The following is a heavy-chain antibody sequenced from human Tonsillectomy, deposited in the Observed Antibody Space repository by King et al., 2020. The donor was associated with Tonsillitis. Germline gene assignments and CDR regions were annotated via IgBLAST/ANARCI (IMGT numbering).Heavy chain of an antibody. Sequence: QLQESGPGLVKPSETLSLTCTVSGGSISSYYWSWIRQPPGKGLEWIGYIYYSGSTNYNPSLKSRVTISVDTSKNQFSLKLSYVTDADTAVYYCARDLRYGGNSGGGDYWGQGTLVTVSS. V-gene: IGHV4-59*01. CDR1: GGSISSYY. J-gene: IGHJ4*02. D-gene: IGHD4-23*01. CDR2: IYYSGST. CDR3: ARDLRYGGNSGGGDY.